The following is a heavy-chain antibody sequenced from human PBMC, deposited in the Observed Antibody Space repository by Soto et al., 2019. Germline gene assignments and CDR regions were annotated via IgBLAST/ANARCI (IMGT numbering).Heavy chain of an antibody. CDR3: AGGVVVPAAMGSIGSFDY. V-gene: IGHV3-21*01. J-gene: IGHJ4*02. CDR2: ISSSSSYI. D-gene: IGHD2-2*01. Sequence: GGSLRLSCAASGFTFSSYSMNWVRQAPGKGLEWVSSISSSSSYIYYADSVKGRFTISRDNAKNSLYLQMNSLRAEDTAVYYCAGGVVVPAAMGSIGSFDYWGQGTLVTVSS. CDR1: GFTFSSYS.